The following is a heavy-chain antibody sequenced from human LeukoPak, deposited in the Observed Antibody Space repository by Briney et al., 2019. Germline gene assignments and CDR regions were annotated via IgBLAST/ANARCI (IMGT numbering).Heavy chain of an antibody. Sequence: GGSLRLSCAASGFTFSSYAMSWVRQAPGKGLEWVSAISGSGGSTYYADSVKGRFTLSRDNSKNTLYLQMNSLRAEDTAVYYCSKGGYCRSVYYYYMDVWGKGTTVTVSS. CDR1: GFTFSSYA. CDR3: SKGGYCRSVYYYYMDV. D-gene: IGHD3-10*01. J-gene: IGHJ6*03. V-gene: IGHV3-23*01. CDR2: ISGSGGST.